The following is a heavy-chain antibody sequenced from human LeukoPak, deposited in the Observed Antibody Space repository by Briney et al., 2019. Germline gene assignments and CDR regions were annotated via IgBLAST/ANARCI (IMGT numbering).Heavy chain of an antibody. CDR1: GINFGSYS. D-gene: IGHD5-18*01. J-gene: IGHJ4*02. Sequence: GGSLRLSCAASGINFGSYSMHWVRQAPGKGLEWVAVVSNDGGTEYYADSVKGRFTISRDNSKNTLYLQMNSLRAEDTAVYYCARDFRGYSYGYLDYWGQGTLVTVSS. CDR3: ARDFRGYSYGYLDY. CDR2: VSNDGGTE. V-gene: IGHV3-30-3*01.